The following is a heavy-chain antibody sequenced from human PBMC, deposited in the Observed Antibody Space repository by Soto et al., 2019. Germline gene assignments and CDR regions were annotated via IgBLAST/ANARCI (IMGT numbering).Heavy chain of an antibody. CDR1: GGTFNSYT. Sequence: QVQLVQSGAEVTKPGSSVKVSCKASGGTFNSYTISWVRQAPGQGLEWMGRIVPILNIPNYAQKFQGRVTMTADKSTTTVYMDLSSLRSEDTAVYYCARDDYYGSGTLDYWGQGTLVTVSS. J-gene: IGHJ4*02. CDR2: IVPILNIP. CDR3: ARDDYYGSGTLDY. D-gene: IGHD3-10*01. V-gene: IGHV1-69*08.